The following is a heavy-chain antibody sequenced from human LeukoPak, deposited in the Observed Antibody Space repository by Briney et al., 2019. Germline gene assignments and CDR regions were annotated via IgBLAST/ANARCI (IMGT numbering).Heavy chain of an antibody. J-gene: IGHJ4*02. D-gene: IGHD4-11*01. CDR2: IWYDGSNK. V-gene: IGHV3-33*06. CDR1: GFTFSSYG. Sequence: QPGGSLRLSCAASGFTFSSYGMHWVRQAPGKGLEWVAVIWYDGSNKYYADSVKGRFTISRDNSKNTPYLQMNSLRAEDTAVYYCGKDIPTVTRQFDYWGQGTLVTVSS. CDR3: GKDIPTVTRQFDY.